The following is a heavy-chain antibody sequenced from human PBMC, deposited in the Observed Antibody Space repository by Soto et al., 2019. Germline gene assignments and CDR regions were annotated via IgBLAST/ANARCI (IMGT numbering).Heavy chain of an antibody. D-gene: IGHD1-20*01. CDR3: AKDQGANSIIGIRGWFDP. CDR2: ISSSSTYI. Sequence: PGGSLRLSCAASGFTFSSYSMNWVRQVPGKGLEWVSSISSSSTYIFYADSVRGRFTISRDNAKNSLYLQMNSLRAEDTAVYYCAKDQGANSIIGIRGWFDPWGRGTLVTVSS. V-gene: IGHV3-21*01. CDR1: GFTFSSYS. J-gene: IGHJ5*02.